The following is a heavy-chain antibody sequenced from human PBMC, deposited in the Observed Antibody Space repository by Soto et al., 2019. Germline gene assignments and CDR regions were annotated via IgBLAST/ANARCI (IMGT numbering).Heavy chain of an antibody. CDR2: INDGSEE. CDR1: GFSFSAHG. V-gene: IGHV3-33*01. CDR3: ARDDLFVDDGLDH. J-gene: IGHJ4*02. D-gene: IGHD2-21*01. Sequence: QVQLVESGGGVVRPGTSLRLSCAATGFSFSAHGMHWVRQAPGKGLEWLAVINDGSEEGYADSVRDRFTISRDNAWNILYLQMDTLRAEDSALYYCARDDLFVDDGLDHWGQGTLVTVSS.